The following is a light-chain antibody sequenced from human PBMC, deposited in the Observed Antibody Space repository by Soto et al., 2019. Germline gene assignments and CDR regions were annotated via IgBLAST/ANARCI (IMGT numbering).Light chain of an antibody. CDR2: AAS. Sequence: VQMTQSPSSVSAAVGDKVTMTCRASQIISYYLNWYQQKPWKAPKLLIYAASSLQSGVPSRFSGSGSGTDFTLTISSLQPEDFATYYCQQSYSTPLTFGQGTKVDIK. CDR1: QIISYY. V-gene: IGKV1-39*01. CDR3: QQSYSTPLT. J-gene: IGKJ1*01.